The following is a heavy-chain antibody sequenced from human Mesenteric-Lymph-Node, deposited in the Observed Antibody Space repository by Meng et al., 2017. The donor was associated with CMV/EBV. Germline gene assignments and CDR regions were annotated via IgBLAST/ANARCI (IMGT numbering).Heavy chain of an antibody. V-gene: IGHV3-30*02. CDR3: AREGSSGYSPLDY. CDR1: ECTLNSYS. CDR2: IRFNGSNK. J-gene: IGHJ4*02. Sequence: AASECTLNSYSIHWVRQAPSKGREWVSFIRFNGSNKYYADYVKGRFTISRDNSKNTLYLQMNSLRTEDTAVYYCAREGSSGYSPLDYWGQGTLVTVSS. D-gene: IGHD3-22*01.